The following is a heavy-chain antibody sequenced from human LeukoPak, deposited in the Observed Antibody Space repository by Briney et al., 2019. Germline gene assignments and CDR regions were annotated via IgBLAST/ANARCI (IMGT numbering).Heavy chain of an antibody. CDR1: GFTFSKNA. Sequence: GGSLRLSCAASGFTFSKNAMSWVRQAPGKGLEWVSTINDNGANTHYADSVNGRFTISRDNSRNTLLLEMNSLRADDTALYYCTKGDGGYYPIDNWGQGTLVIVSS. CDR3: TKGDGGYYPIDN. CDR2: INDNGANT. V-gene: IGHV3-23*01. J-gene: IGHJ4*02. D-gene: IGHD1-26*01.